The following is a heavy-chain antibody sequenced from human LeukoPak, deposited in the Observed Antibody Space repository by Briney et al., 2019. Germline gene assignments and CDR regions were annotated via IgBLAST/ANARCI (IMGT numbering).Heavy chain of an antibody. CDR2: IYTSGSA. D-gene: IGHD3-10*01. CDR3: ARGTHASGSYSTIDY. CDR1: GGSISSYY. Sequence: SETLSLTCTVSGGSISSYYWSWIRQPAGKGLEWIGRIYTSGSANYNPSLKSRVTMSVDTSKNQFSLKLSSMTAADTAVYYCARGTHASGSYSTIDYWGQGTLVTVSS. J-gene: IGHJ4*02. V-gene: IGHV4-4*07.